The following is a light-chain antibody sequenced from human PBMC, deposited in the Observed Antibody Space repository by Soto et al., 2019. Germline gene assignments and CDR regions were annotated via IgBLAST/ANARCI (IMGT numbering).Light chain of an antibody. CDR3: QQDNSYPRT. CDR1: QSISSW. J-gene: IGKJ1*01. Sequence: DIKMTQSPSTLSASVGDRVTITCRASQSISSWLAWYQQKPGKAPKLLIYKASSLDSGVPSRFSGSGSGTEFTLTISSLQHDDFATYYCQQDNSYPRTFGQGTKVEIK. V-gene: IGKV1-5*03. CDR2: KAS.